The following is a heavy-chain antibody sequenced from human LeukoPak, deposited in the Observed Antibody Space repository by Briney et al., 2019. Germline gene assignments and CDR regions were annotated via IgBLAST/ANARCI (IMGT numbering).Heavy chain of an antibody. Sequence: PSETLSLTCTVSGXSVSRGSXYWIWXRQPPGKGLEWIGYIHHSGTTNYSPSLKSRVTISVDMSKNQFFLNLTSVTAADTAVYYCARGRLGATYWGQGTLVTVSS. D-gene: IGHD1-26*01. J-gene: IGHJ4*02. CDR1: GXSVSRGSXY. CDR3: ARGRLGATY. V-gene: IGHV4-61*01. CDR2: IHHSGTT.